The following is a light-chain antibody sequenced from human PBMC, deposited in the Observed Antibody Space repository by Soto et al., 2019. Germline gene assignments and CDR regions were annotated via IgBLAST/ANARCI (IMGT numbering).Light chain of an antibody. Sequence: EIVLTHSPGTLSLSPGERATLSCRASHSVSSSYLAWYQQKPGQAPRLLIYGASSRATGIPDRFSGSGSGTDFTLTISSLQPEDFATYYCQQSYNIPPLTFGGGTKVDIK. CDR1: HSVSSSY. CDR2: GAS. CDR3: QQSYNIPPLT. V-gene: IGKV3-20*01. J-gene: IGKJ4*01.